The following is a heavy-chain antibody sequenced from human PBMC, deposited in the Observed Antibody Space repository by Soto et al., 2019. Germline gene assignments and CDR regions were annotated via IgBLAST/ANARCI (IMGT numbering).Heavy chain of an antibody. CDR2: ISYDGSNK. D-gene: IGHD3-10*01. CDR1: GFTFSSYA. J-gene: IGHJ6*02. Sequence: QVQLVESGGGVVQPGRSPRLSCAASGFTFSSYAMHWVRQAPGKGLEWVAVISYDGSNKYYADSVKGRFTISRDNSKNTLYLQMNSLRAEDTAVYYCARAPYYYGSGSYPYYYGMDVWGQGTTVTVSS. CDR3: ARAPYYYGSGSYPYYYGMDV. V-gene: IGHV3-30-3*01.